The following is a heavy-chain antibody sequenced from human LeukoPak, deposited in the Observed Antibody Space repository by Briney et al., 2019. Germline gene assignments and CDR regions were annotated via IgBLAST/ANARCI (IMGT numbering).Heavy chain of an antibody. CDR2: IIPIFGTA. J-gene: IGHJ4*02. CDR1: GGTFSSYA. CDR3: ARPREKVNSGSYQLDY. V-gene: IGHV1-69*05. D-gene: IGHD1-26*01. Sequence: SVKVSCKASGGTFSSYAISWVRQAPGQGLEWMGRIIPIFGTANYAQKFQGRVTITTDESTSTAYMELSSLRSEDTAVYYCARPREKVNSGSYQLDYWGQGTLVSVSS.